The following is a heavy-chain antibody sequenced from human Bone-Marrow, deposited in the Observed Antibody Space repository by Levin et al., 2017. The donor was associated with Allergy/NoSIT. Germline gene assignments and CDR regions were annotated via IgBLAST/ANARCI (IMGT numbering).Heavy chain of an antibody. CDR3: ARLRFLDGLDV. Sequence: SQTLSLTCTVSGGSFGNSYWSWLRQPPGKGLEWIGYISYRGTTNYNPSLKTQFTISVDTSNNQFSLKLTSVTAADTALYFCARLRFLDGLDVWGQGTTVTVSS. CDR2: ISYRGTT. J-gene: IGHJ6*02. CDR1: GGSFGNSY. V-gene: IGHV4-59*01. D-gene: IGHD3-3*01.